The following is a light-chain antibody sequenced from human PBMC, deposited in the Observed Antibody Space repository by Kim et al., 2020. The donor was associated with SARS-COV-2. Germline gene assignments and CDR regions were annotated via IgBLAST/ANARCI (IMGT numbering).Light chain of an antibody. CDR2: WAS. V-gene: IGKV4-1*01. Sequence: RATPNCKSSQTFLYNSNNKNYLAWYQQKPGQAPKLLIYWASIRESGVSDRFSGSGSETDFTLTISSLQAEDVAVYYCQQYYSTPPSFGQGTKLEI. CDR1: QTFLYNSNNKNY. CDR3: QQYYSTPPS. J-gene: IGKJ2*03.